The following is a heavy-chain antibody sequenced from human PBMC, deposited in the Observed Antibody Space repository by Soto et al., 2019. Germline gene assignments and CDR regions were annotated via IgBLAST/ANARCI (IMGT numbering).Heavy chain of an antibody. CDR2: ISSSSSTI. J-gene: IGHJ4*02. Sequence: EVQLVESGGGLVQPGGSLRLSCAASGFTFSSYSMNWVRQAPGKGLEWVSYISSSSSTIYYADSVKGRFTISRDNAKNSPYLQMNRLRAEDTAVYYCARAAPPDDYWGQGTLVTVS. CDR1: GFTFSSYS. CDR3: ARAAPPDDY. V-gene: IGHV3-48*01.